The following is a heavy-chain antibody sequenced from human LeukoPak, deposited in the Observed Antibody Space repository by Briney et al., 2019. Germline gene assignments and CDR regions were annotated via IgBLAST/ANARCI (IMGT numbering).Heavy chain of an antibody. CDR2: VHFSGRS. Sequence: PSETLSLTCTVSAVSITSYYWNWIRQPPGKGLEWIGYVHFSGRSLYNPSLKSRVTLSTDTSKNHITLDLNFVTAADTAVYYCARWGGGSLRAYDVGGQGTMATVSS. D-gene: IGHD2-15*01. CDR3: ARWGGGSLRAYDV. CDR1: AVSITSYY. J-gene: IGHJ3*01. V-gene: IGHV4-59*01.